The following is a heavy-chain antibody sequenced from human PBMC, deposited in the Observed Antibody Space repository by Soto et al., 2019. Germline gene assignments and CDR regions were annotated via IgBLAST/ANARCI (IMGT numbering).Heavy chain of an antibody. CDR1: GGSFSGYY. Sequence: SETLSLTCAVYGGSFSGYYWSWIRQPPGRGLEWIGEINHSGSTNYNPSLESRVTISGDTSKNQFSLKLTSVTTSDTAVYYCAFEIVTTISPHWHFWGQGTTVTVSS. CDR3: AFEIVTTISPHWHF. V-gene: IGHV4-34*01. CDR2: INHSGST. D-gene: IGHD5-12*01. J-gene: IGHJ6*02.